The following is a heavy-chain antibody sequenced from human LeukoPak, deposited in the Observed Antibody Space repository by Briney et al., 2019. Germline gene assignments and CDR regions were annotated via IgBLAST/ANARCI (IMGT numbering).Heavy chain of an antibody. CDR3: ANMGAVAGSLDY. V-gene: IGHV1-69*05. J-gene: IGHJ4*02. Sequence: ASVKVSYKASGGTFSSYAISWVRQAPGQGLEWMGRIIPIFGTANYAQKFQGRVTITTDESTSTAYMELSSLRSEDTAVYYCANMGAVAGSLDYWGQGTLVTVSS. CDR1: GGTFSSYA. CDR2: IIPIFGTA. D-gene: IGHD6-19*01.